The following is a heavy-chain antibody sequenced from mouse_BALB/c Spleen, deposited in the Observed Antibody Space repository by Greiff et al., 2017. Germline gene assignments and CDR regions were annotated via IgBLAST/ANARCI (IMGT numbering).Heavy chain of an antibody. CDR3: ARQGYDYAMDY. V-gene: IGHV5-17*02. D-gene: IGHD2-14*01. CDR2: ISSGSSTI. CDR1: GFTFSSFG. Sequence: EVNLVESGGGLVQPGGSRKLSCAASGFTFSSFGMHWVRQAPEKGLEWVAYISSGSSTIYYADTVKGRFTISRDNAKNTLYLQMSSLKSEDTAMYYCARQGYDYAMDYWGQGTSVTVSS. J-gene: IGHJ4*01.